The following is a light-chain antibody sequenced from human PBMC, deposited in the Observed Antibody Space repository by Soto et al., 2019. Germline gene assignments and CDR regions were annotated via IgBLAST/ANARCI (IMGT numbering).Light chain of an antibody. V-gene: IGLV2-14*03. CDR2: DVN. J-gene: IGLJ3*02. CDR1: SSDVGGYNY. CDR3: SSYTTSSTLV. Sequence: QSALTQPASVSGSPGQSITISCTGTSSDVGGYNYVSWYQQHPGKAPKLMIYDVNNRPSGVSNRFSGSKSGNTASLTISGLQAEDEAHYYCSSYTTSSTLVFGGGTKPPS.